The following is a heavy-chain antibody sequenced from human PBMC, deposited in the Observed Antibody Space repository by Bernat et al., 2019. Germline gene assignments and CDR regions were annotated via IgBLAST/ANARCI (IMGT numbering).Heavy chain of an antibody. V-gene: IGHV4-34*01. Sequence: QVQLQQWGAGLLKPSETLSLTCAVYGGSFSGYYWSWIRQPPGKGLEWIGEINHSGSTNYNPSLKSRVTISVDTSKNQFSLKLSSVTAADTAVYYCARAGITIFGVVARRWDWFDPWGQETLVTVSS. CDR3: ARAGITIFGVVARRWDWFDP. J-gene: IGHJ5*02. CDR2: INHSGST. CDR1: GGSFSGYY. D-gene: IGHD3-3*01.